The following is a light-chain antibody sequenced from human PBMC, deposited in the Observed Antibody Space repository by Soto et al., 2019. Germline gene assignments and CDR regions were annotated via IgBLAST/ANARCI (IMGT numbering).Light chain of an antibody. J-gene: IGKJ4*01. CDR1: QGINNW. CDR3: QEANNFPIT. CDR2: AAS. V-gene: IGKV1D-12*01. Sequence: DIQMTQSPSSVSASVGDTVTITCRASQGINNWLAWYQQKPGKDPKLLIYAASSLQSGVPSRFSGSGSVTDFSLSISSLRPEDFATYYCQEANNFPITFGGGTKVEIK.